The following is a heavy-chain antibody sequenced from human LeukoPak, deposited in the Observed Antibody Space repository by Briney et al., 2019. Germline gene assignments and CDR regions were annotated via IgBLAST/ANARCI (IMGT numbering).Heavy chain of an antibody. CDR2: IYYSGST. CDR3: ARLPYGSGSYYPYYYYYGMDV. D-gene: IGHD3-10*01. V-gene: IGHV4-39*07. Sequence: SETLPLTCTVSGGSISSSSYYWAWIRQPPGKGLEWIGSIYYSGSTNYNPSLKSRVTISVDTSKNQFSLKLSSVTAADTAVYYCARLPYGSGSYYPYYYYYGMDVWGQGTTVTVSS. CDR1: GGSISSSSYY. J-gene: IGHJ6*02.